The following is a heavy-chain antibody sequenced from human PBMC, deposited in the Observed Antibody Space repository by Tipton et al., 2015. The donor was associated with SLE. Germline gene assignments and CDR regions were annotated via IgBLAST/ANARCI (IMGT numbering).Heavy chain of an antibody. CDR1: GNSCTSYW. CDR2: THPGDSDT. J-gene: IGHJ5*02. Sequence: VQLVQPGAEVKKAGESLKISCKGSGNSCTSYWIGWVLQMPGKGLESMGVTHPGDSDTRDSPSFQGQVTISADQFISTAYLQWSSLKASDTAVYYCARRGYCSSTSCGISTRHWFDPWGQGTLVTVSS. D-gene: IGHD2-2*03. CDR3: ARRGYCSSTSCGISTRHWFDP. V-gene: IGHV5-51*03.